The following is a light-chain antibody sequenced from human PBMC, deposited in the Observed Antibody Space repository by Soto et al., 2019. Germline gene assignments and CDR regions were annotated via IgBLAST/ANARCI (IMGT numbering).Light chain of an antibody. J-gene: IGLJ1*01. CDR2: DVS. CDR3: SSYTSINTHV. CDR1: SSDVGGYNY. Sequence: QSVLTQPASVSGSPGQSITISCTGTSSDVGGYNYVSWHQQHPGKVPKLMIYDVSRRPSGVSNRFSGSKSGNTASLTISGLQAEDEADYYCSSYTSINTHVFGSGTKV. V-gene: IGLV2-14*01.